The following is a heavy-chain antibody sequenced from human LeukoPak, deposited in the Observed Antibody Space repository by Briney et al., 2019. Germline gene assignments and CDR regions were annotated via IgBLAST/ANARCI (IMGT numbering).Heavy chain of an antibody. Sequence: GGSLRLSCAAYGFTFSSYWMSWVRQAPGKGLEWVANIKQDGSEKYYVDSVKGRFTISRDNAKNSLYLQMNSLRAEDTAVYYCARDPRSSSWKGASFDYWGQGTLVTVSS. V-gene: IGHV3-7*01. CDR2: IKQDGSEK. CDR3: ARDPRSSSWKGASFDY. J-gene: IGHJ4*02. CDR1: GFTFSSYW. D-gene: IGHD6-13*01.